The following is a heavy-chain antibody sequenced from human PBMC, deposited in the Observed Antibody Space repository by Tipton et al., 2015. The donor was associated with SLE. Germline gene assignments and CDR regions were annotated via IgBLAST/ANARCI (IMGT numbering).Heavy chain of an antibody. CDR1: GGSVSSGSYY. J-gene: IGHJ4*02. CDR2: IYYSGST. V-gene: IGHV4-39*01. Sequence: TLSLTCTVSGGSVSSGSYYWSWIRQPPGKGLEWIGSIYYSGSTYYNPSLKSRVTISVDTSKNQFSLKLSSVTAADTAVYYCARLARSYYLDYWGQGTLVTVSS. D-gene: IGHD3-10*01. CDR3: ARLARSYYLDY.